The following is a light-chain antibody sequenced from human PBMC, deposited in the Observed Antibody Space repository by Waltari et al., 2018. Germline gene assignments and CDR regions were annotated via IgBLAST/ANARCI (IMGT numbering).Light chain of an antibody. CDR2: DVP. V-gene: IGLV2-11*01. J-gene: IGLJ2*01. Sequence: QSALTQPRSVSGSPGQSVTISCTGTSSDVGGYNYVSWYQQHPGKAPKLFIYDVPKRLHGVADHVSGSKSGNTASLTSSGLQAEDEADYYCCSYAGTYTFLVFGGGTKLTV. CDR1: SSDVGGYNY. CDR3: CSYAGTYTFLV.